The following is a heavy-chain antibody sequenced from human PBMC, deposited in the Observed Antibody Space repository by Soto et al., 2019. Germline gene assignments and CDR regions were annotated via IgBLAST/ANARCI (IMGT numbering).Heavy chain of an antibody. CDR3: ARRGNGTIAVAPHFGY. D-gene: IGHD6-19*01. CDR2: IYAGKGNT. CDR1: GYTTTSHA. Sequence: APVKVSCKASGYTTTSHAMHWVRQAPGQMPEWMGWIYAGKGNTKYSQKFQGRVTITRDPSASTAYMELSSLRSEDTAAYYCARRGNGTIAVAPHFGYLGQGTLVNVSS. V-gene: IGHV1-3*01. J-gene: IGHJ4*02.